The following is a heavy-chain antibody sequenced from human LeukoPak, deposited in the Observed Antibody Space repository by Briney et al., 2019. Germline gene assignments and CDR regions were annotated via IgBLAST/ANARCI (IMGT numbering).Heavy chain of an antibody. J-gene: IGHJ5*02. CDR3: ARVISPYYYDSSGYYGDWFDP. V-gene: IGHV4-59*01. Sequence: SETLSLTCTVSGGSISSYYWSWIRQPPGKGLEWIGYIYYSGSANYNPSLTSRVTLSVDTSKTQFSLKLSSVTAADTAVYYCARVISPYYYDSSGYYGDWFDPWGQGTLVTVSS. CDR1: GGSISSYY. D-gene: IGHD3-22*01. CDR2: IYYSGSA.